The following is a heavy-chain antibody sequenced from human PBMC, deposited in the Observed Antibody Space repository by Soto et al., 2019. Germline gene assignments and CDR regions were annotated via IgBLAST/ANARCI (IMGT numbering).Heavy chain of an antibody. D-gene: IGHD6-6*01. J-gene: IGHJ3*01. CDR2: IYWNGDL. V-gene: IGHV2-5*01. CDR1: GFSLSTDGVG. CDR3: AHRRVAARPDAFDV. Sequence: QITLKESGPTLVKPRETLTLTCTFSGFSLSTDGVGVGWIRQPPGKAPQWLALIYWNGDLRYNPSLNSRLTITEDTSKNQVVLTMTDMDPLDTATYYCAHRRVAARPDAFDVWGQGAMVSVSS.